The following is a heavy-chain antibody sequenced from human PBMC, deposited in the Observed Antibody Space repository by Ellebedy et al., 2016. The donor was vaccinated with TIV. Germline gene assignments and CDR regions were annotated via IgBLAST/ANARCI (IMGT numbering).Heavy chain of an antibody. CDR1: GYVFTAYY. CDR2: ISAYNGNT. D-gene: IGHD2-15*01. J-gene: IGHJ4*02. V-gene: IGHV1-2*02. Sequence: ASVKVSCKTSGYVFTAYYIHWVRQAPGQGLEWMGWISAYNGNTNYAQKFQGRVTMPRDTSTTTVYLELIGLRSEDTAVYYCARRYCSGGSCKVDYWGQGTLVTVSS. CDR3: ARRYCSGGSCKVDY.